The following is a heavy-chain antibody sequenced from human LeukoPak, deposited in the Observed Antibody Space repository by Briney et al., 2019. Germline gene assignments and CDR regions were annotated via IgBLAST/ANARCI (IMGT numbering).Heavy chain of an antibody. CDR1: GFTFSDYY. V-gene: IGHV3-11*04. CDR3: ARTKEMATISYFDS. Sequence: GGSLRLSCAASGFTFSDYYMSWIRQAPGKGLEWLSYISSSGTTIYYADSVKGRFTISRDNAKNSLYLQMNGLRAEDTAVYYCARTKEMATISYFDSWGQGTLVTVSS. CDR2: ISSSGTTI. D-gene: IGHD5-24*01. J-gene: IGHJ4*02.